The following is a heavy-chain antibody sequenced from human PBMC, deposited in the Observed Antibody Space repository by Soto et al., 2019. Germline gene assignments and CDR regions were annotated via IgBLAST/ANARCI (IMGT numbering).Heavy chain of an antibody. CDR3: AKLGGCPTSGCPQGRASRGP. Sequence: GGSLRLSCVASGFTFRSYNMHWVRQAPGQGLEWVSSIGIRSTYVSYADSVRGRFTVSRDDAGGTLFLHMDSLRVEDTAVYYCAKLGGCPTSGCPQGRASRGPWGLGTLVTVSS. CDR1: GFTFRSYN. J-gene: IGHJ5*02. D-gene: IGHD3-10*01. V-gene: IGHV3-21*01. CDR2: IGIRSTYV.